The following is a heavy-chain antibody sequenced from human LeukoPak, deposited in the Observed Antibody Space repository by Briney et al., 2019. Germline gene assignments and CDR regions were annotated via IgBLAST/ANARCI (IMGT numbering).Heavy chain of an antibody. D-gene: IGHD2-2*01. CDR1: GGTFSSYA. Sequence: SVKVACKASGGTFSSYAISWVRQAPGQGLEWMGGIIPIFGTANYAQKFQGRVTITADESTSTAYMELSSLRSEDTAVYYCARGSREDCSSTSCYPAEYFQHWGQGTLVTVSS. CDR2: IIPIFGTA. V-gene: IGHV1-69*01. J-gene: IGHJ1*01. CDR3: ARGSREDCSSTSCYPAEYFQH.